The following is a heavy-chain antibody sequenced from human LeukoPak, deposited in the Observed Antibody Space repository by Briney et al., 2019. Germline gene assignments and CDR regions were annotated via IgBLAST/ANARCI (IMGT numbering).Heavy chain of an antibody. CDR2: IYPDDSDT. CDR1: RHSFHSQW. J-gene: IGHJ4*02. V-gene: IGHV5-51*01. CDR3: ARRGDSDFRID. Sequence: GESLKISCKGPRHSFHSQWIGWVRQMPGKGLEWMGIIYPDDSDTRYSPSFQGQVTISADKSISTAYLQWNSLEASDSATYYCARRGDSDFRIDWGQGTLVTVSS. D-gene: IGHD2-21*02.